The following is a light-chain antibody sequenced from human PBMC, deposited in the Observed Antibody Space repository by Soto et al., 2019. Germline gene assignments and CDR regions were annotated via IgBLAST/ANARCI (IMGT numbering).Light chain of an antibody. CDR1: QIVSSSY. CDR2: CAY. Sequence: EIVWTQSPGTLSLSPGERATLSCMARQIVSSSYLSWSQQNSGQAPRLLIYCAYSRATCIPDRFSGSGSGTDFTLTIIRLEPEDFAVYYCQQYGNSPGITVGGVTQVEIK. J-gene: IGKJ4*01. CDR3: QQYGNSPGIT. V-gene: IGKV3-20*01.